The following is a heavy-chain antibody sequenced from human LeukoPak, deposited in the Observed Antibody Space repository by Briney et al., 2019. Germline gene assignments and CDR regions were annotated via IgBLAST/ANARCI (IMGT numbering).Heavy chain of an antibody. Sequence: PSETLSLTCTVSGGSISSYYWSWIRQPPGKGLEWIGYIYYSGSTNYNPSLKSRVTISVDTSKNQFSLKLSSVTAADTAVYYCATARPTGWFDPWGQGTLVTVSS. D-gene: IGHD1-1*01. CDR1: GGSISSYY. J-gene: IGHJ5*02. CDR3: ATARPTGWFDP. V-gene: IGHV4-59*01. CDR2: IYYSGST.